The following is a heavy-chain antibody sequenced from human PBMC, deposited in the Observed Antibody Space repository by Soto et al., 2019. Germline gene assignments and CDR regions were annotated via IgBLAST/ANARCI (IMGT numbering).Heavy chain of an antibody. CDR1: GFTFSSYA. CDR2: ISSSSSYI. J-gene: IGHJ3*02. Sequence: GGSLRLSCAASGFTFSSYAMHWVRQAPGKGLEWVSSISSSSSYIYYADSVKCRFTISRDNAKNSLYLQMNSLRAEDTAVYYCARALYYYDISGYSDAFDIWGQGTMVTVSS. V-gene: IGHV3-21*01. CDR3: ARALYYYDISGYSDAFDI. D-gene: IGHD3-22*01.